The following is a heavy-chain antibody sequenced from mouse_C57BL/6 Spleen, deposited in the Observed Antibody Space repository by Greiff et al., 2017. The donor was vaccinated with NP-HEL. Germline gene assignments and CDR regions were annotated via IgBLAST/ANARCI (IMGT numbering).Heavy chain of an antibody. CDR2: IDPETGGT. D-gene: IGHD1-1*01. CDR1: GYTFTDYE. Sequence: QVQLQQSGAELVRPGASVTLSCKASGYTFTDYEMHWVKQTPVHGLEWIGAIDPETGGTAYNQKFKGKAILTADKSSSTAYMELRSLTSEDSAVYYCTNYYGSSVYFDVWGTGTTVTVSS. V-gene: IGHV1-15*01. CDR3: TNYYGSSVYFDV. J-gene: IGHJ1*03.